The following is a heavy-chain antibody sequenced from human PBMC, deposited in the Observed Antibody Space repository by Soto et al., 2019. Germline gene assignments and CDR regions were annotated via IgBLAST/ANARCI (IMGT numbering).Heavy chain of an antibody. CDR2: IYHSGST. Sequence: QVQLQESGPGLVKPSGTLSLTCAVSGGSISSSNWWSWVRQPPGKGLEWIGEIYHSGSTNYNPSLKRRVTRSVDKSKNQFPLKLSSVTAAATAVYYCAILLYDSSGYYHFDYWGQGTLVTVSS. D-gene: IGHD3-22*01. V-gene: IGHV4-4*02. CDR3: AILLYDSSGYYHFDY. CDR1: GGSISSSNW. J-gene: IGHJ4*02.